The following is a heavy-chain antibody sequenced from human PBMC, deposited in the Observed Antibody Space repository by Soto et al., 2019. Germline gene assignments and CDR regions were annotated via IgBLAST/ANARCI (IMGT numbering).Heavy chain of an antibody. CDR3: ARDLLGYCSGGSCTPGWYFDL. J-gene: IGHJ2*01. CDR1: GFTFSSYG. V-gene: IGHV3-30*03. D-gene: IGHD2-15*01. Sequence: GGSLRLSCAASGFTFSSYGMHWVRQAPGKGLEWVAVISYDGSNKYYADSVKGRFTISRDNAKNSLYLQMNSLRAGDTAVYYCARDLLGYCSGGSCTPGWYFDLWGRGTLVTVSS. CDR2: ISYDGSNK.